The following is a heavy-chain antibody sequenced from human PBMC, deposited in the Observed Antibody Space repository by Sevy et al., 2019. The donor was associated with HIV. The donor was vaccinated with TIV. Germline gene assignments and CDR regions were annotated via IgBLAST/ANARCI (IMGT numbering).Heavy chain of an antibody. D-gene: IGHD3-22*01. Sequence: SETLSLTCAVYGGSFSGYYWSWIRQPPGKGLEWIGEINHSGSTNYNPSLKSRVTISVDTSKNQFPLRLSSVTAADTAVYYCARGRGHYYDSRGGTYFDYWGQGTLVTVSS. CDR1: GGSFSGYY. CDR3: ARGRGHYYDSRGGTYFDY. V-gene: IGHV4-34*01. J-gene: IGHJ4*02. CDR2: INHSGST.